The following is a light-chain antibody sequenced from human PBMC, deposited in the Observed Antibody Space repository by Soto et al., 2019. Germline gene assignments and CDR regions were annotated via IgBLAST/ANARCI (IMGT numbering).Light chain of an antibody. Sequence: DIQMTQSPSSLSASVGDRVTITCRASQTIRYSLNWYQQKPGKAPKVLIYGASNLQSGVPPRFSGSESGTDFALTISSLQPEDFATYYCHQTAGSLTWTFGQGTRVEAK. CDR2: GAS. V-gene: IGKV1-39*01. CDR3: HQTAGSLTWT. CDR1: QTIRYS. J-gene: IGKJ1*01.